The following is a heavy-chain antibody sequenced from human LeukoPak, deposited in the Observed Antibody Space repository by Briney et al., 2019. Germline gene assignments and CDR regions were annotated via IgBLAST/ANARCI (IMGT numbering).Heavy chain of an antibody. CDR1: GGSISSYY. CDR2: IYYSGST. J-gene: IGHJ3*02. Sequence: PSETLSLTCTVSGGSISSYYWSWIRQPPGKGLEWIGYIYYSGSTNYNPSLKSRVTISVDASKNLFSLKLSSVTAADTAVYYCARRNTAKGAFDIWGQGTMVTVSS. D-gene: IGHD5-18*01. V-gene: IGHV4-59*08. CDR3: ARRNTAKGAFDI.